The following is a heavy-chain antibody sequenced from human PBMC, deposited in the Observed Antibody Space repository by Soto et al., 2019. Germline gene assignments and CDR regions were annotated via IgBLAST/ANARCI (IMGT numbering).Heavy chain of an antibody. Sequence: QVQLQESGPGLVKPSETLSLTCTVSGGSISSYYWSWIRQPPGKGLEWIGYIYYSGSTNYNPSLTRRVTISVDTAKNLFSRQLGSVTAADTAVYYCARRYGGTLDDWGQGTLVTVSS. CDR2: IYYSGST. CDR3: ARRYGGTLDD. J-gene: IGHJ4*02. V-gene: IGHV4-59*08. D-gene: IGHD4-17*01. CDR1: GGSISSYY.